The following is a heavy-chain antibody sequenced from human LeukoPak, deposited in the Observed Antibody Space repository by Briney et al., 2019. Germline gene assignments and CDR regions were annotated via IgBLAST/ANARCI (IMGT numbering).Heavy chain of an antibody. CDR3: AKCIIRSVRGVLECNYYYIDV. CDR2: FYYSATT. J-gene: IGHJ6*03. D-gene: IGHD1-14*01. CDR1: GVSLTIYY. Sequence: SQTLSLTSTVSGVSLTIYYRNCIPQPPGKRLECIWYFYYSATTNYNPSHNSRVTIPADTSKNQFSMKLSSVIGAETAVFYCAKCIIRSVRGVLECNYYYIDVWGKGTPVTVSS. V-gene: IGHV4-59*01.